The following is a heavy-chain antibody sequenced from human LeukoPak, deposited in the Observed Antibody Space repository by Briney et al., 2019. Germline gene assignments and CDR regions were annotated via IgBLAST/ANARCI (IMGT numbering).Heavy chain of an antibody. CDR3: AGSYGGNPGEFDY. CDR1: GGTFSSYA. Sequence: ASVKVSCKASGGTFSSYAISWVRQAPGQGLEWMGGIIPIFGTANYAQKFQGRVTITADESTSTAYMELSSLRSEDTAVYYCAGSYGGNPGEFDYWGQGTLVTVSS. CDR2: IIPIFGTA. J-gene: IGHJ4*02. V-gene: IGHV1-69*13. D-gene: IGHD4-23*01.